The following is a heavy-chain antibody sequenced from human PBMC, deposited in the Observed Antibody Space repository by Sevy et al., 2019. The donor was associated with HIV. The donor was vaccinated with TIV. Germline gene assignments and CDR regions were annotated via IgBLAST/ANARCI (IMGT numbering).Heavy chain of an antibody. D-gene: IGHD3-3*01. CDR1: GFTFSSYA. Sequence: GESLKISCAASGFTFSSYAMSWVRQAPGKGLEWVSAISGSGGSTYYADSVKGRFTISRDNSKNTLYLQMNSLRAEDTAVYYCAKDQTLYYDFWSGYYTGSGYYCYYGMDVWGQGTTVTVSS. J-gene: IGHJ6*02. V-gene: IGHV3-23*01. CDR3: AKDQTLYYDFWSGYYTGSGYYCYYGMDV. CDR2: ISGSGGST.